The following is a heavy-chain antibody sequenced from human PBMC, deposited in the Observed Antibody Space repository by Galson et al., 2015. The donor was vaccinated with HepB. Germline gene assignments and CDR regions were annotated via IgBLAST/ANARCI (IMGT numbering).Heavy chain of an antibody. V-gene: IGHV1-8*01. CDR2: MNPNSGNT. J-gene: IGHJ3*02. CDR1: GYTFTSYD. D-gene: IGHD1-26*01. Sequence: SVKVSCKASGYTFTSYDINWVRQATGQGLEWMGWMNPNSGNTGYAQKFQGRVTMTRNTSISTAYMELSSLRSEDTAVYYCARLSGSYYYAFDIWGQGTMVTVSS. CDR3: ARLSGSYYYAFDI.